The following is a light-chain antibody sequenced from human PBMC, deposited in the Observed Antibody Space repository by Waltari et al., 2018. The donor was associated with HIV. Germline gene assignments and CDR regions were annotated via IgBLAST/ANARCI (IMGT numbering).Light chain of an antibody. J-gene: IGKJ1*01. Sequence: EIVMTQSPATLSVSPGERATLSCRASQSVSSNLAWYQQKPGQAPRLLIHGASTRATGSPARFSGSGSGTEFTLTISSLQSEDFAVYYCQQYNNWPQTFGQGTKVEIK. CDR3: QQYNNWPQT. V-gene: IGKV3-15*01. CDR2: GAS. CDR1: QSVSSN.